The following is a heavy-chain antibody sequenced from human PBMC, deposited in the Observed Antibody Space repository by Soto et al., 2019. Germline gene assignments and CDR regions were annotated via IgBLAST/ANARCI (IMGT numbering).Heavy chain of an antibody. V-gene: IGHV1-18*04. CDR3: ARVNAGLRGYSSGWTFDY. J-gene: IGHJ4*02. D-gene: IGHD6-19*01. CDR2: ISAYNGNT. Sequence: QVKLVQSGAEVKKPGASVKVSCKASGYTFTSYGISWVRQAPGQGLEWMGWISAYNGNTNYAQKLQGRVTMTTDTSTSTAYMELRSLRSDDTAVYYCARVNAGLRGYSSGWTFDYWGQGTLVTVSS. CDR1: GYTFTSYG.